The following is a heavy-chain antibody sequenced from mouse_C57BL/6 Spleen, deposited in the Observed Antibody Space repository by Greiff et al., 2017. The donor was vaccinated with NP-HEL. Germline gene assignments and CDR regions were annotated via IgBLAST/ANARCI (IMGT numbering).Heavy chain of an antibody. Sequence: EVQLQESGPGLVKPSQSLSLTCSVTGYSITSGYYWNWIRQFPGNKLEWMGYISYDGSNNYNPSLKNRISITRDTSKNQFFLKLNSVTTEDTATYYCARESNLAMDYWGQGTSVTVSS. J-gene: IGHJ4*01. CDR1: GYSITSGYY. V-gene: IGHV3-6*01. D-gene: IGHD2-5*01. CDR2: ISYDGSN. CDR3: ARESNLAMDY.